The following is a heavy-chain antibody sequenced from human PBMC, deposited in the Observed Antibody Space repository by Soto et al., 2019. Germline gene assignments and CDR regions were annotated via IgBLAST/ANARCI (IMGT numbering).Heavy chain of an antibody. Sequence: SVKVSCKGSGGTFSSYAISWVRQAPGQGLEWMGGIIPIFGTANYAQKFQGRVTITADESTSTAYMELSSLRSEDTAVYYCAIKYYDFWSGYSHQNYYYGMDVWGQGTTVTVSS. CDR2: IIPIFGTA. V-gene: IGHV1-69*13. CDR3: AIKYYDFWSGYSHQNYYYGMDV. CDR1: GGTFSSYA. D-gene: IGHD3-3*01. J-gene: IGHJ6*02.